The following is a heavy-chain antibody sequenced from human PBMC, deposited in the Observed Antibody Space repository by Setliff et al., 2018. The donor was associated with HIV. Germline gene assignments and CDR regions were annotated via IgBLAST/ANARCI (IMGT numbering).Heavy chain of an antibody. J-gene: IGHJ1*01. CDR3: ARLDLTTAGQIGYFHH. CDR1: GDSISGAY. V-gene: IGHV4-4*09. CDR2: IYASGSG. D-gene: IGHD6-13*01. Sequence: SETLSLTCTVSGDSISGAYWCWIRQPPGKGLEWIGYIYASGSGNHNPYLKSRVSISVETSKNQLSLKLSSVTATDTAVYDCARLDLTTAGQIGYFHHWGQGTQFTVSS.